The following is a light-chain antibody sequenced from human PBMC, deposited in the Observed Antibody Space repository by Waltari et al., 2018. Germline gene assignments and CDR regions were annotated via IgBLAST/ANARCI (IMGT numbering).Light chain of an antibody. CDR3: LAWDFSTAWT. Sequence: SSGLTQPPSVSVSTGQTATITCSGSKLGNTFASWYQQRPGQSPVLVIYQDKKRPSWIPERFAGSNSGYTATLTISGALPIDEADYYCLAWDFSTAWTFGTGTRVTVL. V-gene: IGLV3-1*01. CDR2: QDK. J-gene: IGLJ1*01. CDR1: KLGNTF.